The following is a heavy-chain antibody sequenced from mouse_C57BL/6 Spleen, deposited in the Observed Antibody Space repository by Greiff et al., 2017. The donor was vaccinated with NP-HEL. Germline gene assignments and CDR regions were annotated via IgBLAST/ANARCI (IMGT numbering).Heavy chain of an antibody. Sequence: VQLQQSGAELVRPGASVKLSCTASGFNIKDDYMHWVKQRPEQGLEWIGWIDPENGDTEYASKFQGKATITADTSSNTAYLQLSSLTSEDTAVYYCTTGGSLYYVDYWGQGTTLTVSS. J-gene: IGHJ2*01. CDR2: IDPENGDT. V-gene: IGHV14-4*01. CDR3: TTGGSLYYVDY. CDR1: GFNIKDDY. D-gene: IGHD1-1*01.